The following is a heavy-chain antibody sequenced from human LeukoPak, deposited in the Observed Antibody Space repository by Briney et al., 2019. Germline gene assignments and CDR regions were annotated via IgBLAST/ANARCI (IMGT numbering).Heavy chain of an antibody. CDR2: ISYDGSNK. Sequence: GGSLRLSCAASEFAFSSFALHWVRQAPGKGLEWMAVISYDGSNKNYADSVKGRFTISRDNSKNTLYLQMNSLRGEDTAVYYCVRGTGYWGQGTLVTVSS. D-gene: IGHD2-8*02. CDR3: VRGTGY. CDR1: EFAFSSFA. V-gene: IGHV3-30-3*01. J-gene: IGHJ4*02.